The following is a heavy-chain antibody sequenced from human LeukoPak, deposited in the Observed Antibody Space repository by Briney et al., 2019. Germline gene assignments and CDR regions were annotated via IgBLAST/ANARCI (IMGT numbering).Heavy chain of an antibody. D-gene: IGHD6-13*01. J-gene: IGHJ4*02. CDR3: ARVKPYSSSWYDY. V-gene: IGHV1-3*01. CDR2: INAGNGNT. CDR1: GYTFTSYA. Sequence: GASVNVSCKASGYTFTSYAMHWVRQAPGQRLEWMGWINAGNGNTKYSQKFQGRVTITRDTSASTAYMELSSLRSEDTAVYYCARVKPYSSSWYDYWGQGTLVTASS.